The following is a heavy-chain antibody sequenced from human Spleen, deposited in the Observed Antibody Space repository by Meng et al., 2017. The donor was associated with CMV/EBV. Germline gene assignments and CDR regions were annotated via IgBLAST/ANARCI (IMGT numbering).Heavy chain of an antibody. CDR3: ARDFRDYGDFRWVDP. CDR1: GSISNSAYY. Sequence: GSISNSAYYWGWIRQPPGKGLEWIGSVYYSGNTYYNPSLKSRVTISVDTSKNQFSLKLSSVTAADTAVYYCARDFRDYGDFRWVDPWGQGTLVTVSS. V-gene: IGHV4-39*07. D-gene: IGHD4-17*01. CDR2: VYYSGNT. J-gene: IGHJ5*02.